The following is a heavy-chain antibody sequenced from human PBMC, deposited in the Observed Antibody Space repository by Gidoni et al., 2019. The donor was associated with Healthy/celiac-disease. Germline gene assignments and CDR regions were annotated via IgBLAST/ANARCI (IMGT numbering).Heavy chain of an antibody. CDR2: IIPIFVTA. Sequence: QVQLVQSGAEVTKPGSSVKVSCKASGGTFSSYAISWVRQAPGQGLEWMGGIIPIFVTANYAQKFQGRVTITADESTSTAYMELSSLRSEDTAVYYCARDGRYCSGGSCYLHWYFDLWGRGTLVTVSS. V-gene: IGHV1-69*01. J-gene: IGHJ2*01. CDR1: GGTFSSYA. D-gene: IGHD2-15*01. CDR3: ARDGRYCSGGSCYLHWYFDL.